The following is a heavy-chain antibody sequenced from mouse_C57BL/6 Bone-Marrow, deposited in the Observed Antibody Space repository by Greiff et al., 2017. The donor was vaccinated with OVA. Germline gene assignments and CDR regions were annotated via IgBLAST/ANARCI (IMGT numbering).Heavy chain of an antibody. D-gene: IGHD1-1*01. Sequence: VQLQQPGAELVKPGASVKMSCKASGYTFTSYWITWVKQRPGQGLEWIGDIYPGSGSTNHNEKFKSKATLTVDTSSSTAYMQLSSLTSEDSAVYYCARRGVHYYGSSSYWYFDVWGTGTTVTVSS. J-gene: IGHJ1*03. CDR2: IYPGSGST. CDR3: ARRGVHYYGSSSYWYFDV. V-gene: IGHV1-55*01. CDR1: GYTFTSYW.